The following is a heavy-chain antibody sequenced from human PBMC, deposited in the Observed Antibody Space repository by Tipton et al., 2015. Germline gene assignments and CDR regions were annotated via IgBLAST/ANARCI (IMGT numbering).Heavy chain of an antibody. CDR2: VNHSGRN. J-gene: IGHJ4*02. CDR3: ARMSVAGTGGDYFDY. CDR1: GGSFSDYY. V-gene: IGHV4-34*01. Sequence: TLSLTCAVYGGSFSDYYWHWIRQPPGKGLEWIGEVNHSGRNNYNLSLKSRVTISVDKFKNQFSLELNSVTAADTAVYYCARMSVAGTGGDYFDYWGQGTLVTVSS. D-gene: IGHD6-19*01.